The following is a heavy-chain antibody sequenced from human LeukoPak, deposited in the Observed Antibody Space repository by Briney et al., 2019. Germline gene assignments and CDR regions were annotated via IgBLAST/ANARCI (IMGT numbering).Heavy chain of an antibody. Sequence: GGSLRLSCAASGFTFSSYSMNWVRQAPGKGLEWVSSISSSSSYIYYADSVKGRFTISRDNAKNSLYLQMNSLRAEDTAVYYCAKDSGTGYSTRGLDYWGQGTLVTVSS. CDR1: GFTFSSYS. CDR2: ISSSSSYI. J-gene: IGHJ4*02. D-gene: IGHD6-13*01. CDR3: AKDSGTGYSTRGLDY. V-gene: IGHV3-21*01.